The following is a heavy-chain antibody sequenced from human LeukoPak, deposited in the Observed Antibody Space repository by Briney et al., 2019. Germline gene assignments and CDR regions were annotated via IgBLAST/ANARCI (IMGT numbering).Heavy chain of an antibody. V-gene: IGHV2-5*01. CDR3: AHNGLYH. Sequence: VSGPTLAHPTHTLTLTCPFSGFSLPTRAGGVAWIRQSPGQALEWLAVIYWKDDQRYSPSLKSRLTITKDTSKNQVVLTMTNMDPADTATYHCAHNGLYHWGQGTLVTVSS. CDR1: GFSLPTRAGG. CDR2: IYWKDDQ. D-gene: IGHD2-15*01. J-gene: IGHJ5*02.